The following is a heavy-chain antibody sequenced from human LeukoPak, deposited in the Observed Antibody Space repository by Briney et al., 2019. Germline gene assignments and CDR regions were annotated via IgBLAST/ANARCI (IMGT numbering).Heavy chain of an antibody. CDR3: ARDTYHYDISGYYRLDY. CDR2: IYTSGST. V-gene: IGHV4-61*02. CDR1: GGSISSGSYY. Sequence: SETLSLTCTVSGGSISSGSYYWSWIRQPAGKGLEWIGRIYTSGSTNYNPSLNSRATISVDTSKNQVSLKLTSVTAADTAVYYCARDTYHYDISGYYRLDYWGQGTLVTVSS. D-gene: IGHD3-22*01. J-gene: IGHJ4*02.